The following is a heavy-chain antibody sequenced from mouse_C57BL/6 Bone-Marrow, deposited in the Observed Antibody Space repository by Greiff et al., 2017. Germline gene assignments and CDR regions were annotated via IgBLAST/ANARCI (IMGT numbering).Heavy chain of an antibody. CDR3: ARRVATEYFDV. D-gene: IGHD1-1*01. Sequence: EVKLEESEGGLVQPGSSMKLSCTASGFTFSDYYMAWVRQVPEKGLEWVANINYDGSSTYYLDSLKSRFIISRDNAKNILYLQMSSLKSEDTATYYCARRVATEYFDVWGTGTTVTVSS. CDR2: INYDGSST. CDR1: GFTFSDYY. V-gene: IGHV5-16*01. J-gene: IGHJ1*03.